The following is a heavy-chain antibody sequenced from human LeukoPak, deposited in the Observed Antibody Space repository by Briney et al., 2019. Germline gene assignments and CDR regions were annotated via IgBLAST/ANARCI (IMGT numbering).Heavy chain of an antibody. CDR3: VRGGFGHAMDV. CDR1: GFTFNSYW. J-gene: IGHJ6*02. CDR2: INNDGSGT. Sequence: GGSLRLSCAASGFTFNSYWMHWVRQAPGKGLVWVSVINNDGSGTNYADSVKGRSTISRDNAKNTLYLQMTSLGAEDTAVYYCVRGGFGHAMDVWGQGTTVTVSS. D-gene: IGHD3-10*01. V-gene: IGHV3-74*01.